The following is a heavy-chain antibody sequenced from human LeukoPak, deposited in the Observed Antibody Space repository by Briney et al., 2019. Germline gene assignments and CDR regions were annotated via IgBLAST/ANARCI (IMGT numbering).Heavy chain of an antibody. CDR1: GESISSGGYY. J-gene: IGHJ4*02. CDR2: IYYSGST. CDR3: ARDKSSGYDYFDS. D-gene: IGHD5-12*01. V-gene: IGHV4-31*03. Sequence: EASETLSLTCTVSGESISSGGYYWSWIRQHRGKGLEWIGYIYYSGSTYYNPSLKGRVTISIDKSKNQFSLKLTSVTAADTAVYYCARDKSSGYDYFDSWGQGTLVTVSS.